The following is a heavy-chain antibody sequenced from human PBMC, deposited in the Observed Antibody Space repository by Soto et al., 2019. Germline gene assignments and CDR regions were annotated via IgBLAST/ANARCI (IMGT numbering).Heavy chain of an antibody. J-gene: IGHJ3*02. CDR1: GGSFSSFSNY. CDR3: ARPRIAAAGHHDAFDI. V-gene: IGHV4-39*07. Sequence: GGSFSSFSNYWGWIRQPPGKGLEWIGTIYYSGNTNYNPSLKSRVTISVDTSKNQFSLKLSSVTAADTAVYYCARPRIAAAGHHDAFDIWGQGTMVTVSS. CDR2: IYYSGNT. D-gene: IGHD6-13*01.